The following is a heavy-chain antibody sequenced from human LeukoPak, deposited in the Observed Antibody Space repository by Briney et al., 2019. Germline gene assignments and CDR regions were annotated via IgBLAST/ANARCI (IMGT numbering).Heavy chain of an antibody. CDR1: GFTFSSYS. V-gene: IGHV3-48*04. CDR3: ARETGIAAAGHFDY. D-gene: IGHD6-13*01. J-gene: IGHJ4*02. CDR2: ISSSGDSI. Sequence: GGSLRLSCAASGFTFSSYSMNWVRQAPGKGLEWVSYISSSGDSIYYADSVKGRFTISRDNAKNSLYLQMNSLRAEDTAVYYCARETGIAAAGHFDYWGQGTLVTVSS.